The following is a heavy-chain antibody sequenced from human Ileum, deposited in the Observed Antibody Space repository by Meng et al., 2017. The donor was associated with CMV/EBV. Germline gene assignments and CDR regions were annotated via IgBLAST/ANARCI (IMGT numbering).Heavy chain of an antibody. CDR1: GHSFSSNIAA. V-gene: IGHV6-1*01. CDR2: TYYRSKWYD. CDR3: AREMGAHDY. Sequence: QVYLPQSRPGLVKPSQTLSLTCAISGHSFSSNIAAWSWIRQSPSRGLEWLGRTYYRSKWYDDYAVSVKSRVTITPDTSKNQFSLHLNSVSPEDTAIYFCAREMGAHDYWGQGTLVTVSS. J-gene: IGHJ4*02. D-gene: IGHD4/OR15-4a*01.